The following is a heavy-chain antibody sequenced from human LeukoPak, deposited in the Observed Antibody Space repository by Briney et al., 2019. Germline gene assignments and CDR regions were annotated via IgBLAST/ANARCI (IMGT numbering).Heavy chain of an antibody. J-gene: IGHJ6*02. CDR2: ISWNSGSI. V-gene: IGHV3-9*01. Sequence: GGSLRLSCAASGFTFDDYAMHWVRQAPGKGLEWVSGISWNSGSIGYADSVKGRFTISRDNAKNTLYLQMNSLRAEDTALYYCAKDIRDGYNHYYYYYGMDVWAKGPRSPSL. CDR1: GFTFDDYA. CDR3: AKDIRDGYNHYYYYYGMDV. D-gene: IGHD5-24*01.